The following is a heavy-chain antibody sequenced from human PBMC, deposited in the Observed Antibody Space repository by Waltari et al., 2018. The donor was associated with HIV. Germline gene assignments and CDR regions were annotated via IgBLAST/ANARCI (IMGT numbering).Heavy chain of an antibody. Sequence: QVQLQESGPGLVKPSGTLSLNCAVSGGSFCRGNWWTWVRQPPGKGLEWIGEIYHSGTTNYNPSLKTRVTISLDKSKNQFSLKLSSVTAADTAVYYCAINGGSSNFDYWGQGTLVTVSS. D-gene: IGHD2-15*01. CDR1: GGSFCRGNW. J-gene: IGHJ4*02. V-gene: IGHV4-4*02. CDR3: AINGGSSNFDY. CDR2: IYHSGTT.